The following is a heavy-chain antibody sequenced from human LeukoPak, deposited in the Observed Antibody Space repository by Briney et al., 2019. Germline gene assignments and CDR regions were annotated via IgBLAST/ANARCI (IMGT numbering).Heavy chain of an antibody. J-gene: IGHJ6*02. CDR3: ARVRAGYCTSTSCYTGMDV. CDR1: GFSLNNYG. D-gene: IGHD2-2*01. Sequence: GGSLRLSCAASGFSLNNYGMYWIRQAPGKGLEWVALISHDGSNEYYADSVRGRFTISRDNSKFTLYMQMNSLRAEDTAVYYCARVRAGYCTSTSCYTGMDVWGQGTTVTVSS. CDR2: ISHDGSNE. V-gene: IGHV3-30*03.